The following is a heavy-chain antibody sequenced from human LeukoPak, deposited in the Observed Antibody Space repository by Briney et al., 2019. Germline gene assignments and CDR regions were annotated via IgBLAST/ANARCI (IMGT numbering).Heavy chain of an antibody. V-gene: IGHV4-39*01. CDR2: IYYSGST. CDR1: GGSFSSSSYY. J-gene: IGHJ6*03. D-gene: IGHD2-15*01. CDR3: ARVGYCSGGSCYYFIPHYYYYMDV. Sequence: KPSETLSLTCTVSGGSFSSSSYYWGWIRQPPGKGLEWIGSIYYSGSTYYNPSLKSRVTISVDTSKNQFSLKLSSVTAADAAVYYCARVGYCSGGSCYYFIPHYYYYMDVWGKGTTVTISS.